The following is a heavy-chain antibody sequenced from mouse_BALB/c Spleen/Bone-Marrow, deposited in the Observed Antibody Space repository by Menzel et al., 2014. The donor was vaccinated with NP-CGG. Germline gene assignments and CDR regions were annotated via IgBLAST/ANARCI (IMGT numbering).Heavy chain of an antibody. CDR2: IDPANGNT. Sequence: VQLQQPGAELVKPGASVKLSCTASGFNIEDTYVHWVKRRPEQGLEWIGRIDPANGNTKYDPKFQGKATVTSDTSSNTAYLHLNSLTSEDTAVYYCAEGYDSWFAYWGQGTLVTVSA. CDR3: AEGYDSWFAY. V-gene: IGHV14-3*02. CDR1: GFNIEDTY. J-gene: IGHJ3*01. D-gene: IGHD2-2*01.